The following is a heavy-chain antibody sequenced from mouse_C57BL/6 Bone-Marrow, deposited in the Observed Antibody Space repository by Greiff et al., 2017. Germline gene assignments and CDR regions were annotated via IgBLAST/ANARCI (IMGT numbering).Heavy chain of an antibody. J-gene: IGHJ4*01. Sequence: EVQLVESGEGLVKPEGSLKLSCAASGFTFSSYAMSWVRQTPEKRLEWVAYMSSGGDYIYYADTVKGRFTISRDNARNTLYLQMSSLKSEDTAMYYCTREERDYDDAMDYWGQGTSVTVSS. CDR3: TREERDYDDAMDY. CDR2: MSSGGDYI. CDR1: GFTFSSYA. V-gene: IGHV5-9-1*02. D-gene: IGHD2-4*01.